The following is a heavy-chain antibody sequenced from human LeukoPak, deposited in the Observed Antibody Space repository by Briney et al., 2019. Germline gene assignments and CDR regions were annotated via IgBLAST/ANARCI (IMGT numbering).Heavy chain of an antibody. Sequence: GGSLRLSCAASGFTFSSYAMSWVRQAPGKGLEWVSAISGSGGSTYYADSVKGRFTISRDNSKNTLYLQMNSLRAEDTAVYYCAKDWRNYDISQHGYYFDYWGQGTLVTVSS. CDR2: ISGSGGST. CDR3: AKDWRNYDISQHGYYFDY. D-gene: IGHD3-9*01. CDR1: GFTFSSYA. J-gene: IGHJ4*02. V-gene: IGHV3-23*01.